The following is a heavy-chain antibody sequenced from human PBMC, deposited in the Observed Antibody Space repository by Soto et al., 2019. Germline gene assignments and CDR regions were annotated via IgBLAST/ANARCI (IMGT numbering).Heavy chain of an antibody. D-gene: IGHD6-19*01. CDR3: ARAGSGSGSGVPDY. Sequence: SXTLSLTCAVSGGSISSSNWWSWVRQPPGKGPEWIGEIYHSGSTNYNPSLKSRVTISVDKSKNQFSLKLSSVTAADTAVYYCARAGSGSGSGVPDYLGQGTLVTGSS. CDR1: GGSISSSNW. V-gene: IGHV4-4*02. CDR2: IYHSGST. J-gene: IGHJ4*02.